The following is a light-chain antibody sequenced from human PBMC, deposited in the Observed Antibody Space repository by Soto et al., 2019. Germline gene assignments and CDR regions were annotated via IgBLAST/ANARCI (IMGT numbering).Light chain of an antibody. CDR2: AVS. CDR1: SSVVGGYTY. Sequence: QSVLTQLPCASGSPGQSITISCTGTSSVVGGYTYVSWYQQHPGKAPKLIISAVSNRPSWVSNRFSASKSGNTGSLTISGLQAEDVTDYYCSSYTSSSFVIFGGGAKVTVL. V-gene: IGLV2-14*01. CDR3: SSYTSSSFVI. J-gene: IGLJ2*01.